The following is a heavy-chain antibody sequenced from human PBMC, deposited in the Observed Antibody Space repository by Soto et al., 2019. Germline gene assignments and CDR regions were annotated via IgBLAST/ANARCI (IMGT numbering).Heavy chain of an antibody. J-gene: IGHJ4*02. D-gene: IGHD3-22*01. Sequence: ASVKVSCKASACTFALYGISGVRQAPGQGLEWMGWINAGNGDTKYSQKFQGRVTITRDTSAITAYMQLSSLRSQDTAVYYCARDWTQYDCSGPGDDWGQGTLVTVSS. CDR1: ACTFALYG. CDR2: INAGNGDT. V-gene: IGHV1-3*01. CDR3: ARDWTQYDCSGPGDD.